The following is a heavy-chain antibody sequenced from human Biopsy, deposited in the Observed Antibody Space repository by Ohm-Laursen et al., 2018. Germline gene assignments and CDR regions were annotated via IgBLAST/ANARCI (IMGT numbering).Heavy chain of an antibody. Sequence: GTLSLTCTVSGDSISSYYWSWIRQPPGKGLEWIGEINHSGSTNYNPSLKSRVTISLDTSKNQLSLKLSSVTAADTAVYYCARESDSSGYYYLDYWGQGALVTVSS. J-gene: IGHJ4*02. CDR3: ARESDSSGYYYLDY. CDR2: INHSGST. CDR1: GDSISSYY. D-gene: IGHD3-22*01. V-gene: IGHV4-34*01.